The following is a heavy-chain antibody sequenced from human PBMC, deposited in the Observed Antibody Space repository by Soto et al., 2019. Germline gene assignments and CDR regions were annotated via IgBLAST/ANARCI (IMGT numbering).Heavy chain of an antibody. V-gene: IGHV6-1*01. CDR1: GDSVASNRAA. Sequence: SQTLSLTCAISGDSVASNRAAWNWIRQSPSRGLEWLGRTYYRSKWYNDYADSVKSRITINPDTSKNQFSLQLNSVTPEDTAVYYCTRDWAGTYGLDVWGQGTTVTVSS. D-gene: IGHD3-16*01. J-gene: IGHJ6*02. CDR3: TRDWAGTYGLDV. CDR2: TYYRSKWYN.